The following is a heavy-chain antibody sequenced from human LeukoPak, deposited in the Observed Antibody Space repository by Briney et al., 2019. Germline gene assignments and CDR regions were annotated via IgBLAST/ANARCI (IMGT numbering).Heavy chain of an antibody. Sequence: GGSLRLSCAASGFTFSSYGMHWVRLAPGKGLEWVAVISYDGSNKYYADSVKGRFTISRDNSKNTLYLQMSSLRAEDTAVYYCATGRMYYYDSSGQYWGQGTLVTVSS. CDR2: ISYDGSNK. D-gene: IGHD3-22*01. CDR3: ATGRMYYYDSSGQY. CDR1: GFTFSSYG. V-gene: IGHV3-30*03. J-gene: IGHJ4*02.